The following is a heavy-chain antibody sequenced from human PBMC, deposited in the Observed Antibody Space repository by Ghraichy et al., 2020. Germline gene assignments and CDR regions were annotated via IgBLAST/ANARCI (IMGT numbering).Heavy chain of an antibody. Sequence: SETLSLTCAVYGGSFSGYYWSWIRQPPGKGLEWIGEINHSGSTNYNPSLKSRVTISVDTSKNQFSLKLSSVTAADTAVYYCARCRGLRHYYYGMDVWGQGTTVTASS. J-gene: IGHJ6*02. CDR3: ARCRGLRHYYYGMDV. CDR2: INHSGST. V-gene: IGHV4-34*01. CDR1: GGSFSGYY.